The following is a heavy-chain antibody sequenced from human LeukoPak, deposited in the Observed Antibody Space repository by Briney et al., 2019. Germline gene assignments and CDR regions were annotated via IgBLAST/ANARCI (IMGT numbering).Heavy chain of an antibody. J-gene: IGHJ6*02. CDR3: ARDRLRYSGYEYYYYGMDV. CDR2: ISADNGNT. D-gene: IGHD5-12*01. V-gene: IGHV1-18*01. CDR1: GYTFTSYA. Sequence: ASVKVSCKASGYTFTSYAISWVRQAPGRGLEWMGWISADNGNTNYAQKVQGRVTMTTDTSTSTAYMDLRSLRSDDTAVYYCARDRLRYSGYEYYYYGMDVWGQGTTVTVSS.